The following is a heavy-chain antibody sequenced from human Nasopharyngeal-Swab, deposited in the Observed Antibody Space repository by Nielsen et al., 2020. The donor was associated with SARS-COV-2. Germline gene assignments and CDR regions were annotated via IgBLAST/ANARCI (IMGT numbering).Heavy chain of an antibody. J-gene: IGHJ5*02. CDR1: GGSFSGYY. CDR3: ARQAGLAANWFDP. CDR2: INHRGST. D-gene: IGHD6-13*01. Sequence: GSLRLSCAVYGGSFSGYYWSWIRQPPGKGLEWIGEINHRGSTNYNPSLKSRVTISVDTSKNQFSLKLSSVTAADTAVYYCARQAGLAANWFDPWGQGTLVTVSS. V-gene: IGHV4-34*01.